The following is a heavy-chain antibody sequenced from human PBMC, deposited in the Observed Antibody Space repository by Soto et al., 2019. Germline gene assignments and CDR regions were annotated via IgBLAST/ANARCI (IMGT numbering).Heavy chain of an antibody. J-gene: IGHJ4*01. V-gene: IGHV1-2*02. D-gene: IGHD1-26*01. CDR2: INPNSGGT. Sequence: ASVKVSCKTSGYSFTAYCVHWVRQAPGQGLEWMGWINPNSGGTNYAQRFQGRVAMTTDTSTNTAYMELNSLKSDDTALYFCARSSGTYSDFDYWGQGTQVTVSS. CDR3: ARSSGTYSDFDY. CDR1: GYSFTAYC.